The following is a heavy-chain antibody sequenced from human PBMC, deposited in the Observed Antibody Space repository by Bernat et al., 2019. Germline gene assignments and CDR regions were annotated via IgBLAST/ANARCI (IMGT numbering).Heavy chain of an antibody. V-gene: IGHV3-48*03. CDR2: ISSSGSTI. Sequence: EVQLVESGGGLVQPGGSLRLSCSASGFTFSSYEMNWVRQAPGKGLEWVSYISSSGSTIYYADSVKGRFTLSRDNAKNSLYLQMNSLRAEDTAVYYCESWPVTVTPPYYYMDVWGKGTTVTVSS. CDR1: GFTFSSYE. D-gene: IGHD4-17*01. J-gene: IGHJ6*03. CDR3: ESWPVTVTPPYYYMDV.